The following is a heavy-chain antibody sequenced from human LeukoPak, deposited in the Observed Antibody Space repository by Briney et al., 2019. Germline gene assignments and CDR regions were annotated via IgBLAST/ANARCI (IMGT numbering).Heavy chain of an antibody. J-gene: IGHJ3*02. CDR1: GFTFSSYS. V-gene: IGHV3-21*01. D-gene: IGHD3-22*01. Sequence: GSLRLSCAASGFTFSSYSMNWVRQAPGKGLEWVSSISSSSSYIYYADSVKGRFTISRDNAKNSLYLQMNSLRAEDTAVYYCARDATDSGGYYGLDAFDIWGQGTMVTVSS. CDR3: ARDATDSGGYYGLDAFDI. CDR2: ISSSSSYI.